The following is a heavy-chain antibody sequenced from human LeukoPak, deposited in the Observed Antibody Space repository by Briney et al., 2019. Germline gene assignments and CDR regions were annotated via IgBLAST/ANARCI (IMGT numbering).Heavy chain of an antibody. D-gene: IGHD3-10*01. CDR1: GGSFSGYY. J-gene: IGHJ6*03. CDR2: INHSGST. CDR3: ARAPSYALWFGQYYYYYMDV. V-gene: IGHV4-34*01. Sequence: PSETLSLTCAVYGGSFSGYYWSWIRQPPGKGLEWIGEINHSGSTNYNPSLKSRVTMSVDTSKNQFSLKLSSVTAADTAVYYCARAPSYALWFGQYYYYYMDVWGKGTTVTISS.